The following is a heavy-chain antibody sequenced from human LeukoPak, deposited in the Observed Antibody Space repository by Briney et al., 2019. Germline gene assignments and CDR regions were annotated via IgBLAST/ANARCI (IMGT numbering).Heavy chain of an antibody. Sequence: GGSLRLSCAASGFTFSSYGMHWVRQAPGKGLEWVAVISYDGSNKYYADSVKGRFTISRDNSKNTLYLQMNSLRAEDTAVYYCAAYYDSSGYPQPHFDYWGQGTLVTVSS. CDR2: ISYDGSNK. CDR1: GFTFSSYG. CDR3: AAYYDSSGYPQPHFDY. J-gene: IGHJ4*02. D-gene: IGHD3-22*01. V-gene: IGHV3-30*19.